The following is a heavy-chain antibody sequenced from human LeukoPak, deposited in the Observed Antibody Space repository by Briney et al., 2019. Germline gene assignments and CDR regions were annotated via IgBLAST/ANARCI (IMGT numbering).Heavy chain of an antibody. CDR2: IWYDGSNK. CDR3: ARTSGIAAAGTLDS. V-gene: IGHV3-33*01. J-gene: IGHJ4*02. Sequence: GGSLRLSCAASGFTFSSYGMHWVRQAPGKGLEWVAIIWYDGSNKYYADSVKGRFTISKDNSENTLYLQMNSLRVEDTAVYYCARTSGIAAAGTLDSWGQGTRVTVSS. D-gene: IGHD6-13*01. CDR1: GFTFSSYG.